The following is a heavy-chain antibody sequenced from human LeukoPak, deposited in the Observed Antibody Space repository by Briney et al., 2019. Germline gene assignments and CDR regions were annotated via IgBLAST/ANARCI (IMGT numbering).Heavy chain of an antibody. Sequence: GGSLRLSCEASGFLFRSNGMHWVRQAPGKGLEWVAFIRSDGNVTKYLDSIKGRFTISRDNSKHILYLQLHDERPDDTAVYFCAKDHGFWSGFLFWGQGTLVTVSS. J-gene: IGHJ4*02. CDR2: IRSDGNVT. CDR3: AKDHGFWSGFLF. D-gene: IGHD3-3*01. V-gene: IGHV3-30*02. CDR1: GFLFRSNG.